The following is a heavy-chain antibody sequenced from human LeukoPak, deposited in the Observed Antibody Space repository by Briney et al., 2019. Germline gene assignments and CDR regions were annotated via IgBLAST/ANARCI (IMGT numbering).Heavy chain of an antibody. CDR1: GFTFSSYA. CDR3: AKDFWSGYYPNC. J-gene: IGHJ4*02. V-gene: IGHV3-23*01. CDR2: SCSGGST. Sequence: PGGSLRLSCAASGFTFSSYAMSWVRQAPGKGLEWVSGSCSGGSTYYADSVKGRFTISRDNSKNTLYLQMNCLRAEDTAVYYCAKDFWSGYYPNCWGQGTLVTVSS. D-gene: IGHD3-3*01.